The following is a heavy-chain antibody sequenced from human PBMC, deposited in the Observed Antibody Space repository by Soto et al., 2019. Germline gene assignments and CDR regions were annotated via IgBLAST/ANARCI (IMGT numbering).Heavy chain of an antibody. D-gene: IGHD6-19*01. CDR2: VYYSGST. Sequence: QLQLQESGPGLVKPSETLSLTCTVSGGSISSSSYYWGWIRQPPGKGLERIGSVYYSGSTYYNTSLKSRVAKSVDTSKNQFSLKLSAVTAADSAVYYCARHLFSSGWYLIWGQGTMVTVSS. CDR3: ARHLFSSGWYLI. J-gene: IGHJ3*02. CDR1: GGSISSSSYY. V-gene: IGHV4-39*01.